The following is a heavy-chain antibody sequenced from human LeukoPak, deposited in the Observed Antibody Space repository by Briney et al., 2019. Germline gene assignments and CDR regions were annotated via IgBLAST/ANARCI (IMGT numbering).Heavy chain of an antibody. CDR1: GGSISSYY. Sequence: SETLSLTCTVSGGSISSYYWSWIRQPPGKGLEWIGYIYTSGSTNYNPSLKSRVTISLDTSQNQFSLRLGSVTAADTAVYYCARDFGGTYFIQWYFDLWGRGTLVTVSS. V-gene: IGHV4-59*01. D-gene: IGHD1-26*01. CDR3: ARDFGGTYFIQWYFDL. CDR2: IYTSGST. J-gene: IGHJ2*01.